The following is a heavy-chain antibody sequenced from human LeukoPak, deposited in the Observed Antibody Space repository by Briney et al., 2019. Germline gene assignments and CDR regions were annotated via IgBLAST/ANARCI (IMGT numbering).Heavy chain of an antibody. CDR3: ARGVVVVPAAELYGMDV. J-gene: IGHJ6*02. Sequence: GASVKVSCKASGYTFTGYYMHWVRQAPGQGLEWMGWINPNSGGTNYAQKFQGRVTMTRDTSISTAYMELSRLRSDDTAVYYCARGVVVVPAAELYGMDVWGQGTTVTVSS. V-gene: IGHV1-2*02. CDR2: INPNSGGT. D-gene: IGHD2-2*01. CDR1: GYTFTGYY.